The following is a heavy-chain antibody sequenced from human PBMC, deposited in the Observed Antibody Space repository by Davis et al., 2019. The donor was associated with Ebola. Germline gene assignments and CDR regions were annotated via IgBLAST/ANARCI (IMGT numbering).Heavy chain of an antibody. CDR1: GFTFSRDA. J-gene: IGHJ2*01. CDR3: AKSERVFGGIILHWYFDL. D-gene: IGHD3-16*01. Sequence: GESLKISCAASGFTFSRDAISWVGQAPGKGLEWVSALRGSGDNTYYADSAKGRFTISRDNSKNTLYLQMNSLRAEDTAVYYCAKSERVFGGIILHWYFDLWGRGTLVTVSS. CDR2: LRGSGDNT. V-gene: IGHV3-23*01.